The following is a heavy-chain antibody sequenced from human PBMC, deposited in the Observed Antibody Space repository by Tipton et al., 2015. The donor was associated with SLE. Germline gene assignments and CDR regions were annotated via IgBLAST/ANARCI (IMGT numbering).Heavy chain of an antibody. CDR2: INNDGSDT. CDR3: ARMYYYDSSGYYYDFDY. J-gene: IGHJ4*02. D-gene: IGHD3-22*01. V-gene: IGHV3-74*01. CDR1: GFTFTSYW. Sequence: SLRLSCAASGFTFTSYWMHWVRQAPGKGLVWVSRINNDGSDTTYADSVKGRFTISRDNAKNTLYLQMNSLRDEDTAVYYCARMYYYDSSGYYYDFDYWGQGPLVTVSS.